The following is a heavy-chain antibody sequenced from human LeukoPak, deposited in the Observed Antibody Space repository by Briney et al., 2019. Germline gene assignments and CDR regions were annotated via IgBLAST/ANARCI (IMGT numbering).Heavy chain of an antibody. CDR1: GGSFSGYY. CDR3: ARAHRSLYSNYYYYMDV. CDR2: INHSGST. J-gene: IGHJ6*03. Sequence: SETPSLTCAVYGGSFSGYYWSWIRQPPGKGLVWIGEINHSGSTNYNPSLKSRVTISVDTSKNQFSLKLSSVTAADTAVYYCARAHRSLYSNYYYYMDVWGKGTTVTVSS. D-gene: IGHD4-11*01. V-gene: IGHV4-34*01.